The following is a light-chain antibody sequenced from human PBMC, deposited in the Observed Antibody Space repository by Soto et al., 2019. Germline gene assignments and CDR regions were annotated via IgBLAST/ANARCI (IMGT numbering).Light chain of an antibody. CDR1: QSISTW. J-gene: IGKJ1*01. CDR3: QQYLNRGT. Sequence: DIQKIQAPATLFTNVGDRVTITCRASQSISTWLAWYQQKPGKAPKLLIYKASSLEGGVPSRFSGSGSGTEFTLTISSLQPDDFATYYCQQYLNRGTFGQGTKVDIK. CDR2: KAS. V-gene: IGKV1-5*03.